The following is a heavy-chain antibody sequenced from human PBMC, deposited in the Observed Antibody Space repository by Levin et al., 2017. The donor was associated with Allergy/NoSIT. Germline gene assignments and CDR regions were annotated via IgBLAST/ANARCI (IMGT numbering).Heavy chain of an antibody. V-gene: IGHV3-30-3*01. CDR1: GFTFSSYA. J-gene: IGHJ3*02. CDR3: ARLPTVTRPWEAFDI. CDR2: ISYDGSNK. D-gene: IGHD4-17*01. Sequence: GGSLRLSCAASGFTFSSYAMHWVRQAPGKGLEWVAVISYDGSNKYYADSVKGRFTISRDNSKNTLYLQMNSLRAEDTAVYYCARLPTVTRPWEAFDIWGQGTMVTVSS.